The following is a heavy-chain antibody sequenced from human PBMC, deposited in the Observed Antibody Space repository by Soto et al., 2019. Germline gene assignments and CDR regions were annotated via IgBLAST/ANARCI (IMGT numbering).Heavy chain of an antibody. J-gene: IGHJ6*02. CDR3: ARGHRAMEYYYYYGMDV. CDR1: GGSISSSY. D-gene: IGHD5-18*01. V-gene: IGHV4-59*01. Sequence: ETLSLTCSVSGGSISSSYWSWIRQPPGKGLEWIGYISYSGSTTYNPSLKSRITLSVDTSKNQFSLRVSSVTAADTAVYYCARGHRAMEYYYYYGMDVWGQGTTVTVSS. CDR2: ISYSGST.